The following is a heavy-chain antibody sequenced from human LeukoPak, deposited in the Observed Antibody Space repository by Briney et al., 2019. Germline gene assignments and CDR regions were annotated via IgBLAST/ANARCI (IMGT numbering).Heavy chain of an antibody. J-gene: IGHJ1*01. CDR2: IYPGDSDT. CDR3: ARHPRYCSSTSCYRGYFQH. D-gene: IGHD2-2*01. CDR1: GYSFTSYW. Sequence: GESLKISFKGSGYSFTSYWIGWVRQMPGKGLEWMGIIYPGDSDTRYSPSFQGQVTISADKSISTAYLQWSSLKASDTAMYYCARHPRYCSSTSCYRGYFQHWGQGTLVTVSS. V-gene: IGHV5-51*01.